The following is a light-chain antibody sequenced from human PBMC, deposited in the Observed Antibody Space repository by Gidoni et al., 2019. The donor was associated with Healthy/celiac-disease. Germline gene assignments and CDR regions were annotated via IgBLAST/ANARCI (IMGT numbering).Light chain of an antibody. CDR3: AAWEDSLSGV. Sequence: QSVLTQPPSASGTPGQRVTISCSGSISNIGSNYVYWYQQLPGTAPKLLIYSNNQRPSGVPDRFSGSKSGTSASLAISGLRSEDEADYYCAAWEDSLSGVFGGGTKLTVL. CDR1: ISNIGSNY. J-gene: IGLJ2*01. V-gene: IGLV1-47*02. CDR2: SNN.